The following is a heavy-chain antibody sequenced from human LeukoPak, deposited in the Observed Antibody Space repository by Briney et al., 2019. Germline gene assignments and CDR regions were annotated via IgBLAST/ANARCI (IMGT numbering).Heavy chain of an antibody. CDR2: ISYSGNT. J-gene: IGHJ4*02. V-gene: IGHV4-34*01. Sequence: SETLSLTCAVYGGSFSGYYWSWIRQPPGKGLEWIAEISYSGNTHYNPSLKSRVIISLDKSKNLVFLKLNSVTAADTAMYYCARDGGSDQYYLDKWGQGTLVTVSS. CDR1: GGSFSGYY. D-gene: IGHD6-19*01. CDR3: ARDGGSDQYYLDK.